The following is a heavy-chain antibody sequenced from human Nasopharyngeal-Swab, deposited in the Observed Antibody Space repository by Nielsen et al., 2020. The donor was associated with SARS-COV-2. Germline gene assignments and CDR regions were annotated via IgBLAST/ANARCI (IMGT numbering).Heavy chain of an antibody. Sequence: GSLKISCAASVFTFYDYAMHWGRQAPGKGLEWVSLISGDGGSTYYADSVKGRFTISRDNSKNSLYLQMNSLRTEDTALYYCARALHQYNWNYLYYWGQGTLVTVSS. CDR2: ISGDGGST. CDR1: VFTFYDYA. J-gene: IGHJ4*02. D-gene: IGHD1-7*01. V-gene: IGHV3-43*02. CDR3: ARALHQYNWNYLYY.